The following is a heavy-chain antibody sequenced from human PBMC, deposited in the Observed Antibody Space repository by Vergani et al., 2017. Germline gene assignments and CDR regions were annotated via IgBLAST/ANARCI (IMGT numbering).Heavy chain of an antibody. J-gene: IGHJ5*02. D-gene: IGHD3-3*01. CDR3: AKGGLYYDFWSGQNWFDP. Sequence: EVQLLESGGGLVQPGGSLRLSCAASGFTFSSYAMSWVRQAPGKWLEWVSSINGRGGRTYYADSVKGRFTISRDTSKNTLYLQMNSLRADDTAVYYCAKGGLYYDFWSGQNWFDPWGQGTLVTVSS. CDR1: GFTFSSYA. CDR2: INGRGGRT. V-gene: IGHV3-23*01.